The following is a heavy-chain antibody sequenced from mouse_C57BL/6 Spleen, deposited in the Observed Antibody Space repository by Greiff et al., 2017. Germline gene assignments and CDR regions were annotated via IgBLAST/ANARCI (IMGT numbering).Heavy chain of an antibody. J-gene: IGHJ4*01. Sequence: QVQLQQPGAELVKPGASVKLSCKASGSTFTSYWMQWVKQRPGQGLEWIGEIDPSDSYTNYNQKFKGKATLTVDTSSSTAYMQRSNLTSEDSAVYDCARYGSSDYYAMDCWGQGASVTGAS. CDR1: GSTFTSYW. V-gene: IGHV1-50*01. CDR3: ARYGSSDYYAMDC. D-gene: IGHD1-1*01. CDR2: IDPSDSYT.